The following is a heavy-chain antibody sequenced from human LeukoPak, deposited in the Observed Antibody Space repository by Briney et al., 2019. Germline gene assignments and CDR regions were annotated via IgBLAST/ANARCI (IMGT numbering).Heavy chain of an antibody. CDR3: AREATGFDY. Sequence: PGGSLRLSCTASGFTFSSYEMNWVRQAPGKGVEWVSYISNTGSTIYYADSVKGRFTISRDNAKNSLYLQMNSLRAEDTAVYYCAREATGFDYWGQGSLVTVSP. V-gene: IGHV3-48*03. CDR2: ISNTGSTI. J-gene: IGHJ4*02. CDR1: GFTFSSYE.